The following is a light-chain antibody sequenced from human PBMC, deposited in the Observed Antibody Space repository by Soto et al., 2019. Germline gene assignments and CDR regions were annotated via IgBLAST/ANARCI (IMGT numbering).Light chain of an antibody. V-gene: IGKV4-1*01. CDR3: QQYDSTPLT. Sequence: DIVMTQSPDSLAVSLGERATINCKSSQNVLYNSNNKNYIAWYQQKPGQPPKLLIYWASTRESGVPDRFSGSGSGTDFTHTISSLQAEDAAVYYCQQYDSTPLTFGGGTKVEIK. CDR1: QNVLYNSNNKNY. J-gene: IGKJ4*01. CDR2: WAS.